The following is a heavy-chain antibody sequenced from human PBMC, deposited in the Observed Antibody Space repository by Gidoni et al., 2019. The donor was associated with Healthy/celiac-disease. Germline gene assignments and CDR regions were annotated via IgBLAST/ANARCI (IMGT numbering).Heavy chain of an antibody. J-gene: IGHJ6*02. Sequence: QLQLQESGPGLVKPSETLSLTCTVSGGSISSRSYYWGWIRQPPGKGLEWIGSIYYSGSTYYNPSLKSRVTISVDTSKNQFSLKLSSVTAADTAVYYCARDRVRGVIIDPTQVWGQGTTVTVSS. V-gene: IGHV4-39*07. CDR3: ARDRVRGVIIDPTQV. CDR1: GGSISSRSYY. D-gene: IGHD3-10*01. CDR2: IYYSGST.